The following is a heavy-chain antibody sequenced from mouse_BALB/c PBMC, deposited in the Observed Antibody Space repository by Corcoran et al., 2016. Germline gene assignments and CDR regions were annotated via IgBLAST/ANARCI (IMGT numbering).Heavy chain of an antibody. V-gene: IGHV14-3*02. Sequence: EVQLQQSGAELVKPGASVKLYCTASGFNIKDTYMHWAKQRHEQGLELIGRTDPANGNTKYEPKFKGKATITADTSSNTPYLQLSSLTAEDTAVSYCAMKYWKGIYFDYSGQGTTLTVSS. CDR1: GFNIKDTY. CDR2: TDPANGNT. J-gene: IGHJ2*01. CDR3: AMKYWKGIYFDY. D-gene: IGHD2-10*02.